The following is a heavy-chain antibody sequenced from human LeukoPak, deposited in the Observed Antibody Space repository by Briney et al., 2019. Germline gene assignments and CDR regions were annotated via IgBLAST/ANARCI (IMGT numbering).Heavy chain of an antibody. CDR2: INHSGST. CDR1: GGSFSGYY. V-gene: IGHV4-34*01. Sequence: SETLSLTCAVYGGSFSGYYWSWIRQPPGKGLEWIGEINHSGSTNYNPSLKSRVTISVDTSKNQFSLKLSSVTAADTAVYYCARHSEFSRSAATDYWGQGTLVTVSS. CDR3: ARHSEFSRSAATDY. J-gene: IGHJ4*02. D-gene: IGHD2-15*01.